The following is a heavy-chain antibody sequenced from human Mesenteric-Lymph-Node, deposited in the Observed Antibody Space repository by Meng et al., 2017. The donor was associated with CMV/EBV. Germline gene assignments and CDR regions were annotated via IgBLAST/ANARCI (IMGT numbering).Heavy chain of an antibody. CDR2: IYYSGST. J-gene: IGHJ6*02. Sequence: SETLSLTCTVSGGSISSSSYYWGWIRQPPGKGLEWIGGIYYSGSTYYNPSLKSRVTISVDTSKNQFSLKLSSVTAADTAVYYCARGLGVDTAMAVSYYYGMDVWGQGTTVTVSS. CDR1: GGSISSSSYY. V-gene: IGHV4-39*07. D-gene: IGHD5-18*01. CDR3: ARGLGVDTAMAVSYYYGMDV.